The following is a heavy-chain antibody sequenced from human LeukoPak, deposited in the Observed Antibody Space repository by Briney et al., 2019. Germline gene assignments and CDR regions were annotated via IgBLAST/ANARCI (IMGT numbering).Heavy chain of an antibody. V-gene: IGHV3-21*01. CDR1: GFTFSSYS. J-gene: IGHJ6*03. CDR3: ALMVRETTYYMDV. Sequence: PGGSLRLSCAASGFTFSSYSMNWVRQAPGKGLEWVSSISSSSSYIYYADSVKGRFTISRDNAKNSLYLQMNSLRAEDTAVYYCALMVRETTYYMDVWGKGTTVTVSS. CDR2: ISSSSSYI. D-gene: IGHD3-10*01.